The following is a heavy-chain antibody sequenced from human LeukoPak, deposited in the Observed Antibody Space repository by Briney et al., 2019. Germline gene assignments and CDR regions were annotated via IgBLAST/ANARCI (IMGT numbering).Heavy chain of an antibody. Sequence: SGTLSLTCAVSGGSISSSNWWSWVRQPPGKGLEWIGEIYHSGSTNYNPSLKSRVTISVDKSKNQFSLKLSSVTAADTAVYYCARVYYDILTGYPPPLDYWGQGTLVTVSS. CDR3: ARVYYDILTGYPPPLDY. J-gene: IGHJ4*02. D-gene: IGHD3-9*01. CDR1: GGSISSSNW. CDR2: IYHSGST. V-gene: IGHV4-4*02.